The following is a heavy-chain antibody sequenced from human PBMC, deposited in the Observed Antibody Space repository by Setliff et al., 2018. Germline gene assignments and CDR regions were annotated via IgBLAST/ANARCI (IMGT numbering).Heavy chain of an antibody. J-gene: IGHJ4*02. Sequence: PGGSLRLSCAASGFTFSTYRMHWVRQAPGKGLEWVAVIWDDGVKNYHADSVKGRFTISRDNSKNTLYLQMNSLRPEDTAVYYCARTCSGSGCYAGLESWGQGTPVTV. CDR2: IWDDGVKN. V-gene: IGHV3-33*08. D-gene: IGHD2-15*01. CDR3: ARTCSGSGCYAGLES. CDR1: GFTFSTYR.